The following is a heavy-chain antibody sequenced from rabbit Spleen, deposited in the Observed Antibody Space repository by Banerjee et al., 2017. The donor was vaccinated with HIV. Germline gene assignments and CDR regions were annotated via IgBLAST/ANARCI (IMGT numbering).Heavy chain of an antibody. D-gene: IGHD3-1*01. J-gene: IGHJ4*01. Sequence: QSLEESGGDLVKPEGSLTLTCTASGFDFNSNVMYWVRQAPGKGLEWIGCIYAGANGSTYYASWVNGRFTISKTSSTTVTLQMTSLTVADTATYFCARGSPGDAFDLWGPGTLVTVS. CDR3: ARGSPGDAFDL. CDR1: GFDFNSNV. CDR2: IYAGANGST. V-gene: IGHV1S40*01.